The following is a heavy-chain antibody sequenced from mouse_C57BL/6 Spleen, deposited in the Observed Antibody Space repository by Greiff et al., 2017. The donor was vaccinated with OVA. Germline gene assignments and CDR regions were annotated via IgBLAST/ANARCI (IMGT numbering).Heavy chain of an antibody. CDR3: ARHAPVNFLDY. D-gene: IGHD1-3*01. J-gene: IGHJ2*01. V-gene: IGHV5-9*01. Sequence: EVKLVESGGGLVKPGGSLKLSCAASGFTFSSYTMSWVRQTPEKRLEWVATISGGGGNTYYPDSVKGRFTISRDNAKNTLYLQMSSLRSEDTALYYCARHAPVNFLDYWGQGTTLTVSS. CDR2: ISGGGGNT. CDR1: GFTFSSYT.